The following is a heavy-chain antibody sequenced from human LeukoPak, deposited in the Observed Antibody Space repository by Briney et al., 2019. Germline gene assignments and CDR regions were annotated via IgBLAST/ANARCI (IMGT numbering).Heavy chain of an antibody. D-gene: IGHD6-6*01. Sequence: GGSLRLSCAASGFSFSNYWMHWVRQVPGKGLVWVEHIENDGSRTSYADSVKGRFTISRDNAKNTLYLQMNSLREEDTALYYCTRDRPHNWFDPWGQGTLVTVSS. CDR1: GFSFSNYW. CDR3: TRDRPHNWFDP. J-gene: IGHJ5*02. V-gene: IGHV3-74*01. CDR2: IENDGSRT.